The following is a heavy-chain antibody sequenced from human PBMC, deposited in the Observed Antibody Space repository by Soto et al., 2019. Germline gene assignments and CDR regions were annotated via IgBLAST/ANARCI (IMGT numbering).Heavy chain of an antibody. D-gene: IGHD1-26*01. CDR2: VIPILGQP. V-gene: IGHV1-69*13. CDR3: ARVGGVGAPPGADY. J-gene: IGHJ4*02. CDR1: GGIFSSYA. Sequence: GXSVKVSCKASGGIFSSYAISWLRQAPGQGLEWMGAVIPILGQPYYAQTLQGRVTITADESARTAYMELSSLRSEDTAVYFCARVGGVGAPPGADYWGQGTLVTVSS.